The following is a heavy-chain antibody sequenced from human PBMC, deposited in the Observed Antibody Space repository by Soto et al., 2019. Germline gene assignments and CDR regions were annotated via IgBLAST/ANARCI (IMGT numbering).Heavy chain of an antibody. CDR2: IYYSGST. V-gene: IGHV4-30-4*01. CDR1: GGSISSGDYY. J-gene: IGHJ3*02. CDR3: ARVWGIKDYYDSSGQLDI. D-gene: IGHD3-22*01. Sequence: QVQLQESGPGLVTPSQTLSLTCTVSGGSISSGDYYWSWIRQPPGKGLEWIGYIYYSGSTYYNPSLKSRVTISVDTSKNQFSLKLISVTAADTAVYYCARVWGIKDYYDSSGQLDIWGQGTMGTVAS.